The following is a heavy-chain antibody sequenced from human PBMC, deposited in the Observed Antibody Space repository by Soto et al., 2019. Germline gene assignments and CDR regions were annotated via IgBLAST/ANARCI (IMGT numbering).Heavy chain of an antibody. Sequence: GGSLRLSCAASGFTFSSYAMHWVRQAPGKGLEYVSAISSNGGSTYYANSVKGRFAISRDNSKNTLYLQMGSLRAEDMAVYYCARDRARTNYYMDVWGKGTTVTVSS. CDR2: ISSNGGST. V-gene: IGHV3-64*01. CDR3: ARDRARTNYYMDV. CDR1: GFTFSSYA. J-gene: IGHJ6*03.